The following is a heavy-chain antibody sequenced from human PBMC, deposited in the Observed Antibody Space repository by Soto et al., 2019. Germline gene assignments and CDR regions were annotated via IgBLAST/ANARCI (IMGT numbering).Heavy chain of an antibody. CDR3: AKDLIAATGTPSYYFDS. Sequence: EVQLFESGGGLVQPGGSLRLSCVASGFTFDTYAISWVRQAPGKGLEWVSTVSGSGLYTYYTDSVKGRFTISRDNPRNTLYLQMNSLRLEDTAVYFCAKDLIAATGTPSYYFDSWGQGTLVTVSS. J-gene: IGHJ4*02. CDR1: GFTFDTYA. D-gene: IGHD6-13*01. CDR2: VSGSGLYT. V-gene: IGHV3-23*01.